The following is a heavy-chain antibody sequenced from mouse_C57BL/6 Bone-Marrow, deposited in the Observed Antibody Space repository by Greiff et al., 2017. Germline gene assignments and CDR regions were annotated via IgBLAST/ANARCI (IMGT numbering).Heavy chain of an antibody. CDR2: IHPNSGST. Sequence: QVHVKQPGAELVKPGASVKLSCKASGYTFTSYWMHWVKQRPGQGLEWIGIIHPNSGSTNYNQKFKSKATLTVDKSSSTAYMQLSSLTSEDSAVYYCARRSESWCFDYWGQGTTLTVSS. D-gene: IGHD1-1*02. CDR1: GYTFTSYW. J-gene: IGHJ2*01. V-gene: IGHV1-64*01. CDR3: ARRSESWCFDY.